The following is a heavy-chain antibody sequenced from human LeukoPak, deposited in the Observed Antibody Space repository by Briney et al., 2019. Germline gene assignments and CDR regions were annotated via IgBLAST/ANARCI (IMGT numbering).Heavy chain of an antibody. CDR1: GFTFSSYG. J-gene: IGHJ4*02. D-gene: IGHD6-13*01. CDR3: ARGQLRAAAGPPPFDS. CDR2: ISYDGGNK. V-gene: IGHV3-30*03. Sequence: GGSLRLSCAASGFTFSSYGMHWVRQAPGKGLEWVAVISYDGGNKYYADSVKGRFTISRDNSKNTLYLQMNSPRAEDTAVYYCARGQLRAAAGPPPFDSWGQGTLVTVSS.